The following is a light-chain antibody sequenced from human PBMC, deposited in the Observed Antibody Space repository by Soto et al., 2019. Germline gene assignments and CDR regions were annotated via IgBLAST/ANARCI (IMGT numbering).Light chain of an antibody. V-gene: IGKV3D-15*01. CDR3: QHYNSYSEA. Sequence: DIVMTQSPATLSVSPGERATLSCRAGQSVSSNLAWYQQKPGQAPRLLIYGASTRATGIPARFSGSGSGTEFTLTISSLQPDDFATYYCQHYNSYSEAFGQGTKVDIK. J-gene: IGKJ1*01. CDR1: QSVSSN. CDR2: GAS.